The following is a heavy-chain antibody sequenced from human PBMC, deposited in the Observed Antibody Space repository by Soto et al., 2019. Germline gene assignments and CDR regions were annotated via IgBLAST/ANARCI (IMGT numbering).Heavy chain of an antibody. CDR3: ASLPNYDFWSGYYTGIDY. CDR1: GFTFSSYS. D-gene: IGHD3-3*01. CDR2: ISSSSSTI. Sequence: GGSLRLSCAASGFTFSSYSMNWVRQAPGKGLEWVSYISSSSSTIYYADSVKGRFTISRDNAKNSLYLQMNSLRAEDTAVYYCASLPNYDFWSGYYTGIDYWGQGNLVTVSS. J-gene: IGHJ4*02. V-gene: IGHV3-48*01.